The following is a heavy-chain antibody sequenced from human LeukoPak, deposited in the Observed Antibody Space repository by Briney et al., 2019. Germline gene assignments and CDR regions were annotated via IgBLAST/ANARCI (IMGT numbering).Heavy chain of an antibody. CDR2: ISGSGGST. V-gene: IGHV3-23*01. CDR3: AKGSCTGGNCRKDLEY. Sequence: GGSLRLSCAASGFTFNNYSMSWVRQAPGEGLKWVSGISGSGGSTYYADSVKCRFTIPSGNSKHTLYLQMNCLRAEDTAVYYCAKGSCTGGNCRKDLEYWGQGTLVTVSS. J-gene: IGHJ4*02. CDR1: GFTFNNYS. D-gene: IGHD2-15*01.